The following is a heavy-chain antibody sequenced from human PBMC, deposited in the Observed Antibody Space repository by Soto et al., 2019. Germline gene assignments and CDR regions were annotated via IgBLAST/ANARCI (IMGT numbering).Heavy chain of an antibody. D-gene: IGHD1-26*01. CDR2: IYYSGST. J-gene: IGHJ5*02. CDR1: GGSISSSSYY. V-gene: IGHV4-39*01. Sequence: QLQLQESGPGLVKPSETLSLTCTVSGGSISSSSYYWGWIRQPPGKGLEWIGSIYYSGSTYYNPSLKSRGTISVDTSKNQFSLKLSSVTAADTAVYYCARRGIVGATTGWFDPWGQGTLVTVSS. CDR3: ARRGIVGATTGWFDP.